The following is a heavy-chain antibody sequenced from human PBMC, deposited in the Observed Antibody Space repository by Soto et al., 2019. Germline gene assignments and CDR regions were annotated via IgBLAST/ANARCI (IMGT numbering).Heavy chain of an antibody. V-gene: IGHV3-21*06. CDR2: MSGSGSYI. CDR3: ASCCDLISFGAVLPFDY. Sequence: PGGSLRLSCTASGFTFGSYTVTWGRQAPGKGLEWVSSMSGSGSYIDYGDSVRGRFTISRDKAKASIFIEMKRLSAEDTAVYYCASCCDLISFGAVLPFDYWGQGTLVTVSS. D-gene: IGHD3-16*01. J-gene: IGHJ4*02. CDR1: GFTFGSYT.